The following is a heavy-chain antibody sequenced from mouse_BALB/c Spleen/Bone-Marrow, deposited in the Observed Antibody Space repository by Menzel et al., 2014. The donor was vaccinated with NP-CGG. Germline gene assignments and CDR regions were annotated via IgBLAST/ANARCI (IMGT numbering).Heavy chain of an antibody. CDR1: GFSLSRYN. J-gene: IGHJ2*01. Sequence: VKLVESGPGLVAPSQSLSITCTVSGFSLSRYNVHWVRQPPGKGLEWLGMIWNGGSTDYNSALKSRLSISKDNSKSQVYLKKNSLQTDDTAMYYCARNYYGIPYYFDYWGQGTPLTVSS. CDR2: IWNGGST. D-gene: IGHD1-1*01. CDR3: ARNYYGIPYYFDY. V-gene: IGHV2-6-4*01.